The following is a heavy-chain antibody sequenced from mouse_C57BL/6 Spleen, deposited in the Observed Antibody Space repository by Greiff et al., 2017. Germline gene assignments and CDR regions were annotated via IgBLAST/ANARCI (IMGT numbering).Heavy chain of an antibody. CDR3: ARGWLLLRYFDV. CDR2: IYPGSGST. D-gene: IGHD2-3*01. Sequence: QVQLKEPGAELVKPGASVKMSCKASGYTFTSYWITWVKQRPGQGLEWIGDIYPGSGSTNYNEKFKSKATLTVDTSSSTAYMQLSSLTSEDSAVYYCARGWLLLRYFDVWGTGTTVTVSS. J-gene: IGHJ1*03. CDR1: GYTFTSYW. V-gene: IGHV1-55*01.